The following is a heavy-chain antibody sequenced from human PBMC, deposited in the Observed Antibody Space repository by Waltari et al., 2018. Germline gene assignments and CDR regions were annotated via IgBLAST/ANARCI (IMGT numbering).Heavy chain of an antibody. J-gene: IGHJ6*03. CDR2: INHSGST. V-gene: IGHV4-61*02. Sequence: QVQLQESGPGLVKPSQTLSLTCTVSGGSISSGSYYWSWIRQPAGKGLEWIGEINHSGSTNYNPSLKSRVTISVDTSKNQFSLKLSSVTAADTAVYYCARGSNVRWLLVYYYYYMDVWGKGTTVTVSS. CDR1: GGSISSGSYY. D-gene: IGHD3-22*01. CDR3: ARGSNVRWLLVYYYYYMDV.